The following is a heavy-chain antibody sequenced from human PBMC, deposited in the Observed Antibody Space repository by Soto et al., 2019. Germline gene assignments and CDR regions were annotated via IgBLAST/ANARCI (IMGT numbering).Heavy chain of an antibody. CDR1: GFIFSGSA. V-gene: IGHV3-73*01. Sequence: EVQLVESGGGLVQPGGSLKLSCAASGFIFSGSAVHWVRQASGKGLEWVGRILSKAGNYATAYPASMKGRFAISRDDSENTAFLQMNSLKTEDTAVYYCIRGGSTYYYDYWGQGNLVAVSS. CDR2: ILSKAGNYAT. CDR3: IRGGSTYYYDY. J-gene: IGHJ4*02.